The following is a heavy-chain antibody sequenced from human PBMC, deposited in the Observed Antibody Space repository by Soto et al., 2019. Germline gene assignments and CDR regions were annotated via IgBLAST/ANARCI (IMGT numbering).Heavy chain of an antibody. Sequence: QVHLVQSGAEVKKPGASVKVSCKGSGYTFTSYDITWVRQAPGQGLEWMGCISAHNGNTDYAQKLQGRVTVTIDTSTSTAYMELRSLRSDDTAVYYCARGRYGDYWGQGALVTVSS. V-gene: IGHV1-18*01. D-gene: IGHD1-1*01. J-gene: IGHJ4*02. CDR3: ARGRYGDY. CDR1: GYTFTSYD. CDR2: ISAHNGNT.